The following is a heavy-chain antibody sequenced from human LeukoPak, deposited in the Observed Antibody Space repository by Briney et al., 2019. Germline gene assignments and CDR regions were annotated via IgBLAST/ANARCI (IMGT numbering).Heavy chain of an antibody. CDR1: GFSFSTYW. Sequence: GGSLRLSCAASGFSFSTYWMHRVRQAPGKGLVWVARVNGDGSSTNYADSVKGRFTISRDNSKNTLYLQMNSLRAEDTAVYYCAKAGLWFRELLDLIWYFDLWGRGTLVTVSS. CDR3: AKAGLWFRELLDLIWYFDL. D-gene: IGHD3-10*01. CDR2: VNGDGSST. V-gene: IGHV3-74*01. J-gene: IGHJ2*01.